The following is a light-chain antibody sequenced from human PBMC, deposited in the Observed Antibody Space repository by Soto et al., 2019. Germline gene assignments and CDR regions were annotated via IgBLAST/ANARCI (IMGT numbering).Light chain of an antibody. CDR2: GSS. V-gene: IGKV3-20*01. J-gene: IGKJ2*01. CDR1: QSVSNNY. Sequence: EVVLTQSPGTLSLSPGERATISCRASQSVSNNYLAWYQQKPDQSPKLLIFGSSDRATGIPDRWSGSGSGSDFSPTIISLQHEDFSVNYCQQDGSSPPYTFGQGTKLEIK. CDR3: QQDGSSPPYT.